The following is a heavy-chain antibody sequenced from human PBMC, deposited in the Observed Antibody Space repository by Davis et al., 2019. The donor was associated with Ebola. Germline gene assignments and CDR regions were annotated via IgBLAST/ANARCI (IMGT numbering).Heavy chain of an antibody. D-gene: IGHD2-2*01. Sequence: GESLKISCKGSGYSFTSYWIGWVRQMPGKGLEWMGRIDPGDSYVKYSPSFQGHVTISADKSISTAYLQWSSLKASDTAIYYCARQGYCSTTNCYGYYYMDVWGKGTTVTVSS. V-gene: IGHV5-10-1*01. CDR1: GYSFTSYW. CDR2: IDPGDSYV. CDR3: ARQGYCSTTNCYGYYYMDV. J-gene: IGHJ6*03.